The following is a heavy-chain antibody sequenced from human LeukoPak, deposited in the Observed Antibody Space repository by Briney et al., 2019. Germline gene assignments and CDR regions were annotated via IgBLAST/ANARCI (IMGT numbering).Heavy chain of an antibody. J-gene: IGHJ4*02. D-gene: IGHD6-13*01. V-gene: IGHV4-4*07. CDR2: IHTSGST. CDR3: ARASAAGLWD. CDR1: GGSISSYY. Sequence: PSETLSLTCTVSGGSISSYYWSWIRQPPGKGLEWIGRIHTSGSTNYNPSLKSRVTMSVDTSKNQFSLKLSSVTAADTAVYYCARASAAGLWDWGQGTLVTVPS.